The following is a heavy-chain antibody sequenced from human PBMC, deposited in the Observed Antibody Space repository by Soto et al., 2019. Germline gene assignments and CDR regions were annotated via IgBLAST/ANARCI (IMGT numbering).Heavy chain of an antibody. CDR2: ISGSGGST. J-gene: IGHJ4*02. V-gene: IGHV3-23*01. CDR3: AKDRTRRDGYNGGDY. D-gene: IGHD3-16*01. Sequence: EVQLLESGGGLVQPGGSPRLSCAASGFTFSSYAMSWVRQAPGKGLEWVSAISGSGGSTYYADSVKGRFTISRDNSKNTLYLQMNSLRAEDTAVYYCAKDRTRRDGYNGGDYWGQGTLVTVSS. CDR1: GFTFSSYA.